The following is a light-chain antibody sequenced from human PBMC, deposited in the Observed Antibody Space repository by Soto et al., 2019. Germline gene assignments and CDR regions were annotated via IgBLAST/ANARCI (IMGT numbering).Light chain of an antibody. CDR1: SSNIGHNS. J-gene: IGLJ3*02. Sequence: QSVLTQPASASGTPGQRSTISCSGSSSNIGHNSVNWYQQLPGTAPKLLIYSSNQRPSGVPDRFSGSKSGTSASLAISGLQSGDEAHYYCAALDDSLNGVVFGGGTKLTVL. V-gene: IGLV1-44*01. CDR2: SSN. CDR3: AALDDSLNGVV.